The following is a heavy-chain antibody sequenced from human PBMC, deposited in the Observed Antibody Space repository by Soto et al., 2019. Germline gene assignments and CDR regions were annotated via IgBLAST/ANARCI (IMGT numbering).Heavy chain of an antibody. D-gene: IGHD1-26*01. CDR1: GYTFTSYA. CDR2: TNAGNGNT. V-gene: IGHV1-3*01. Sequence: ASVKVSCKASGYTFTSYAMHWVRQAPGQRLEWMGWTNAGNGNTKYSQKFQGRVTITRDTSASTAYMELSSLRSEDTAVYYCARDHAIVGATDAFDIWGQGTMVTVSS. J-gene: IGHJ3*02. CDR3: ARDHAIVGATDAFDI.